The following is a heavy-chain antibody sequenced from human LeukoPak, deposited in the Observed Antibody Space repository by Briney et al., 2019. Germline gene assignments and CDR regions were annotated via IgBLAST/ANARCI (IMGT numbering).Heavy chain of an antibody. V-gene: IGHV7-4-1*02. CDR3: ARDIDPIVVVVAAKDWFDP. CDR2: INTNTGNP. Sequence: ASVKVSCKASGYTFTSYAMNWVRQAPGQGLEWMGWINTNTGNPTYAQGFTGRFVFSLDTSVSTAYLQISSLKAEDTAVYYCARDIDPIVVVVAAKDWFDPWGQGTLVTVSS. D-gene: IGHD2-15*01. CDR1: GYTFTSYA. J-gene: IGHJ5*02.